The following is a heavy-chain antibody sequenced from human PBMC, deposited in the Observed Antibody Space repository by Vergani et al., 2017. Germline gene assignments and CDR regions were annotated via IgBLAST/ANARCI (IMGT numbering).Heavy chain of an antibody. D-gene: IGHD3-3*01. CDR2: INHSGST. J-gene: IGHJ6*02. CDR1: GGSFSGYY. V-gene: IGHV4-34*01. Sequence: QVQLQQWGAGLLKPSETLSLTCAVYGGSFSGYYWSWIRQPPGKGLEWIGEINHSGSTNYNPSLKSRVTISVDTSKNQFSLKLSSVTAADTAVYYCARDSIHNSHYDFWSGYGYYYYYGMDVWGQGTTVTVSS. CDR3: ARDSIHNSHYDFWSGYGYYYYYGMDV.